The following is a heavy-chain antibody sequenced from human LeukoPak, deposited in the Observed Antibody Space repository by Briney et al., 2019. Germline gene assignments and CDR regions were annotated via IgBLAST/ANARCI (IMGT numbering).Heavy chain of an antibody. D-gene: IGHD5-12*01. CDR3: ARDGPDSGYDWAFDI. V-gene: IGHV3-7*01. CDR2: IKQDGSEK. Sequence: GGSLRLSCAASGFTFSSYWMSWVRQAPGKGLEWVANIKQDGSEKYYVDSVKGRFTISRDNAKNSLYLQMNSLRAEDTAVYYCARDGPDSGYDWAFDIWGQGTMVTVSS. J-gene: IGHJ3*02. CDR1: GFTFSSYW.